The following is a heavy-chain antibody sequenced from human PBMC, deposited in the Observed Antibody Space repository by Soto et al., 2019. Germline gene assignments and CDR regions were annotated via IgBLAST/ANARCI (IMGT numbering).Heavy chain of an antibody. J-gene: IGHJ4*02. CDR3: ARAYDYDFWSGYYTYFDY. V-gene: IGHV1-18*01. D-gene: IGHD3-3*01. Sequence: GASVKVSCKASGYTFTSYGISWVRQAPGQGLEWMGWISAYNGNTNYAQKLQGRVTMTTDTSTSTAYMELRSLRSDDTAVYYCARAYDYDFWSGYYTYFDYWGQGTLVTVSS. CDR1: GYTFTSYG. CDR2: ISAYNGNT.